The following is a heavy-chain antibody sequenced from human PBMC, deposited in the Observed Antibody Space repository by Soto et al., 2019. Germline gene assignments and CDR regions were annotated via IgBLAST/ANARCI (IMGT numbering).Heavy chain of an antibody. J-gene: IGHJ5*01. V-gene: IGHV1-46*01. CDR1: GFSFSAYF. CDR2: INPSGDSR. CDR3: ARNNRQNYWTPAASSWFLP. Sequence: GASVKVSCKASGFSFSAYFMHWVRQASGQGLEWMGIINPSGDSRNYAQKLQGRVTITRDTSTSTVYMDLSSLRYEDTTVYYCARNNRQNYWTPAASSWFLPWGQGTPVTVSS. D-gene: IGHD2-15*01.